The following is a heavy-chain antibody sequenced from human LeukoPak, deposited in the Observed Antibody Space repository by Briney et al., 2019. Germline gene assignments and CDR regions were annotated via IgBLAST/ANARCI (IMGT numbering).Heavy chain of an antibody. CDR3: ARGGGLFDY. CDR1: GGSINNYY. V-gene: IGHV4-59*01. Sequence: SETLSLTCNVSGGSINNYYWSWLRQPPGKGLEWIGYIYFTGGTNYNPSLKSRVTMSIDTFKNQFSLKLNSVTAADTAFYYCARGGGLFDYWGQGSLVTVSS. J-gene: IGHJ4*02. CDR2: IYFTGGT. D-gene: IGHD3-10*01.